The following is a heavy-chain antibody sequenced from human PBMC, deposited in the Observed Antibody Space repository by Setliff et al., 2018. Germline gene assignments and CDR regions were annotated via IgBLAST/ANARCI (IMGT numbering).Heavy chain of an antibody. CDR2: INPSGGST. V-gene: IGHV1-46*01. J-gene: IGHJ3*02. CDR3: ARDPTTYYDILTGYYTHDAFDI. CDR1: GYTFTSYY. D-gene: IGHD3-9*01. Sequence: PSVKVSCKASGYTFTSYYMHWVRQAPGQGLEWMGIINPSGGSTSYAQKFQGRVTMTRDTSTSTVYMELSSLRSEDTAVYYCARDPTTYYDILTGYYTHDAFDIWGQGTMVTVSS.